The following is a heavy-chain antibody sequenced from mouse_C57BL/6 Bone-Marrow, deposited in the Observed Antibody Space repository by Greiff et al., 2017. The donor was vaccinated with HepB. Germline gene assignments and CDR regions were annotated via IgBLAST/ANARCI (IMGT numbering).Heavy chain of an antibody. Sequence: QVQLQQSGAELVKPGASVKISCKASGYAFSSYWMNWVKQRPGKGLEWIGQIYPGDGDTNYNGKFKGKATLTADKSSSTAYMQLSSLTSEDSAVYFCARAPSYSGSFDYWGRGTTLTVSS. CDR3: ARAPSYSGSFDY. CDR2: IYPGDGDT. J-gene: IGHJ2*01. D-gene: IGHD1-1*01. CDR1: GYAFSSYW. V-gene: IGHV1-80*01.